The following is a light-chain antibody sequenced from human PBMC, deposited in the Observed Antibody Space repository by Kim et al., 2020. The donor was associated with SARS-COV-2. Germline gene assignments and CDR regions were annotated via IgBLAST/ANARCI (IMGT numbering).Light chain of an antibody. V-gene: IGKV3-15*01. CDR3: QQYYNWPPVT. CDR1: LSISAT. CDR2: GAS. Sequence: CLGDRDTPSCRDRLSISATSSSYQHKPGPAPPRLIYGASPPATGIPPRFSGSGSGTEFTLEICSLQSVDFVLYYCQQYYNWPPVTFGGGTKVDIK. J-gene: IGKJ4*01.